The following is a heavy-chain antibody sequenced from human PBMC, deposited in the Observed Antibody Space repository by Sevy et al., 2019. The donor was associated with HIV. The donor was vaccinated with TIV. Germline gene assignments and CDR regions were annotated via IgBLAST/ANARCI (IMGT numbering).Heavy chain of an antibody. CDR1: GLTLSYAW. Sequence: GGSLRLSCAASGLTLSYAWMNWVRQAPGKGLEWVGHIKSESDGGTTDFATPVKGRVIISRHDSKNTLYLQMNSLKTGDTALYYCTARNFDFWGRGTLVTVSS. J-gene: IGHJ4*02. V-gene: IGHV3-15*07. CDR3: TARNFDF. CDR2: IKSESDGGTT.